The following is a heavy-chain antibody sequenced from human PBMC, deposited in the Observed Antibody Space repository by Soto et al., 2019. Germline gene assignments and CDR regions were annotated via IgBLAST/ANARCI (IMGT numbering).Heavy chain of an antibody. CDR1: GFTFSSYA. CDR3: AGADSGTTGPYAFDI. D-gene: IGHD1-1*01. CDR2: ISYDGSNK. V-gene: IGHV3-30-3*01. J-gene: IGHJ3*02. Sequence: QVQLVESGGGVVQPGRSLRLSCAASGFTFSSYAMHWVRQAPGKGLEWVAVISYDGSNKYYADSVKGRFTISRDNSKNTLYLQMNSVRAEDTAVYYCAGADSGTTGPYAFDIWGQGTMVTVSS.